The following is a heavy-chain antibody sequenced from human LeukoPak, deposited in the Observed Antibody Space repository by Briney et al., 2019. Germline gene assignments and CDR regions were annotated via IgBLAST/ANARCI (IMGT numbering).Heavy chain of an antibody. J-gene: IGHJ3*02. Sequence: GGSLRLSCAASGFIINSYDMHWVRQAPGKGLEWVAAIGTVGDTHYVDSVRGRFTISRENAKNSLYLQMNSLTAGDSAVYFCAREGAVVLLDALHMWGQGTMVTVSS. CDR3: AREGAVVLLDALHM. CDR1: GFIINSYD. V-gene: IGHV3-13*01. D-gene: IGHD2-8*01. CDR2: IGTVGDT.